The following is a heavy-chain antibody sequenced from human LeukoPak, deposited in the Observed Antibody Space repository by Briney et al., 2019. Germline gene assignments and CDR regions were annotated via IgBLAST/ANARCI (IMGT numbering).Heavy chain of an antibody. J-gene: IGHJ4*02. CDR1: GFTFGDYD. D-gene: IGHD3-16*01. V-gene: IGHV3-11*01. CDR2: ISNSGNTI. Sequence: GGSLRLSCAASGFTFGDYDMTWIRQAPGKGLEWVSYISNSGNTIKEADSVKGRFTISRANAQNSLFLQMKSLRAEDTAVYYCARYRVITNDYFDSWGQGTLVTVSS. CDR3: ARYRVITNDYFDS.